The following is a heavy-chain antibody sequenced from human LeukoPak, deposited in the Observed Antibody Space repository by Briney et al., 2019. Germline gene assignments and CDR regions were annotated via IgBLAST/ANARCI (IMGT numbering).Heavy chain of an antibody. V-gene: IGHV3-48*03. CDR2: ISSSGSTT. Sequence: GGSLRLSCAASGFTFSTYEMNWVRQAPGKGLDWVSYISSSGSTTYYADSVKGRFTISRENAKNSLYLQMNSLRAEDTAVYYCARVLSGYSYPFDYWGQGTLVTVSS. D-gene: IGHD5-18*01. CDR3: ARVLSGYSYPFDY. J-gene: IGHJ4*02. CDR1: GFTFSTYE.